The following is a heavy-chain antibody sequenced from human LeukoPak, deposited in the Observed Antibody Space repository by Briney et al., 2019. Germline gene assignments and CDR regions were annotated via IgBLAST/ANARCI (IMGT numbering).Heavy chain of an antibody. Sequence: GGSLRLSCAASGFNVSSNYMSWVRQAPGKGLEWVSVIYSGGSTYYADSVKGRFTISRDNSKNTLYLQMNSLRAEDTAVYYCARAYRDGFDYWGQGTLVTVSS. J-gene: IGHJ4*02. CDR3: ARAYRDGFDY. CDR1: GFNVSSNY. CDR2: IYSGGST. D-gene: IGHD3-16*02. V-gene: IGHV3-53*01.